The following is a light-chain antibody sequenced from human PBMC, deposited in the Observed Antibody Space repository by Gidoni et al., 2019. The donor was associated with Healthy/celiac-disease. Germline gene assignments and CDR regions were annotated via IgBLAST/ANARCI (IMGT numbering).Light chain of an antibody. CDR3: QQYNSYSRT. CDR1: QRISSW. V-gene: IGKV1-5*03. J-gene: IGKJ1*01. CDR2: KAS. Sequence: DIQMTQSPSTLSASVGDRVTITCRASQRISSWLAWYQQKPGKAPKLLIYKASGLESGVPSRFSGSGSGTEFTLTISSLQPDDFATYYCQQYNSYSRTFGQGTKVEIK.